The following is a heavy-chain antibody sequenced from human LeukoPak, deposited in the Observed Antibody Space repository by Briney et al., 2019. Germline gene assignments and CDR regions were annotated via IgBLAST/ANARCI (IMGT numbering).Heavy chain of an antibody. CDR1: GGSISSGGYY. V-gene: IGHV4-31*03. Sequence: SGPGLVKPSQTLSLTCTVSGGSISSGGYYWSWIRQHPGKGLEWTGYIYYSGSTYYNPSLKSRVTISVDTSKNQFSLKLSSVTAADTAEYYCARGYGSGSYPFDYWGRGTLVTVSS. CDR3: ARGYGSGSYPFDY. CDR2: IYYSGST. D-gene: IGHD3-10*01. J-gene: IGHJ4*02.